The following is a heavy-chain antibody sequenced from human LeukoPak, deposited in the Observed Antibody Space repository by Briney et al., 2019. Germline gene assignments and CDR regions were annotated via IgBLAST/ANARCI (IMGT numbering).Heavy chain of an antibody. D-gene: IGHD3-22*01. V-gene: IGHV3-23*01. CDR1: GFTFSSYA. J-gene: IGHJ4*02. CDR3: AKLDYYDTH. Sequence: PGGSLRLPCAASGFTFSSYAMSWVRQAPGKGLEWVSSITGSSASTCYADSVKGRFTISRDNSKNTLYLQMNSLRAEDMAVYFCAKLDYYDTHWGQGTLVTVSS. CDR2: ITGSSAST.